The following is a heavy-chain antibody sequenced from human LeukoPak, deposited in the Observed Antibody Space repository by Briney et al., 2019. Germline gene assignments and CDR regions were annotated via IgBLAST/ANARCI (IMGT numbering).Heavy chain of an antibody. CDR1: GVTFSSYA. D-gene: IGHD3-22*01. Sequence: GASVKVSCKASGVTFSSYAISWVRQAPGQGLEWVGRIIPILGIANYAQKFQGRVTITADKSTSTAYMELSSLRSEDTAVYYCARDHYYDSSGYTNAFDYWGQGTLVTVSS. CDR3: ARDHYYDSSGYTNAFDY. V-gene: IGHV1-69*04. CDR2: IIPILGIA. J-gene: IGHJ4*02.